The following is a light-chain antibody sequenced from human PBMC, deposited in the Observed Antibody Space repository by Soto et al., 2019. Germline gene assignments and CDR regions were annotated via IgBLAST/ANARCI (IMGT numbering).Light chain of an antibody. J-gene: IGKJ2*03. CDR1: QSISFW. V-gene: IGKV1-5*01. CDR3: QQYNSFAPYS. CDR2: DAS. Sequence: DIQMTQSPSTLSASVGDRVTITCRSSQSISFWLAWYQQKPGKAPKLLIYDASTLYSGVPSRFSGSRSGTEFTLTISSLQPDDFASYYCQQYNSFAPYSFGQGIKLEI.